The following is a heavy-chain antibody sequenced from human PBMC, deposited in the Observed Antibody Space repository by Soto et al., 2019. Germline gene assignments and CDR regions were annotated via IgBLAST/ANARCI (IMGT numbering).Heavy chain of an antibody. CDR3: AREDFGVFSVAYFDY. CDR2: INTDGSST. CDR1: GFSFSSKW. Sequence: GGSLRLSCAASGFSFSSKWMHWVCHAPGKGLVWVSRINTDGSSTSHADFVKGRFTISRDNAKNTLYLQMNSLRTEDTAVYYCAREDFGVFSVAYFDYWGQGTLVTVSS. V-gene: IGHV3-74*01. J-gene: IGHJ4*02. D-gene: IGHD3-3*01.